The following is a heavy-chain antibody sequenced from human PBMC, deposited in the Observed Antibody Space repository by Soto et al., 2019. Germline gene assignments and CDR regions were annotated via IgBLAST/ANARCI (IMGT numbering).Heavy chain of an antibody. D-gene: IGHD2-2*01. CDR2: IYHSGST. V-gene: IGHV4-59*01. CDR3: ARLHCDSPNCVPLDP. J-gene: IGHJ5*02. CDR1: GGSISSYY. Sequence: SETLSLTCTVSGGSISSYYWSWIRQPPGKGLEWIGYIYHSGSTNYNPSLKSRVTISVDTSKNQFSLKLSSVTAADTAVYYCARLHCDSPNCVPLDPWGQGTLVTVSS.